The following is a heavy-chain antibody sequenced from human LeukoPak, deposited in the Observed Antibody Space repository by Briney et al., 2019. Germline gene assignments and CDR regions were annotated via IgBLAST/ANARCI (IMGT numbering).Heavy chain of an antibody. D-gene: IGHD6-6*01. CDR2: ISAYNGNT. Sequence: GASVKVSCKASGYTLTSYGISWVRQAPGQGLEWMGWISAYNGNTNYAQKLQGRVTMTTDTSTSTAYMELRSLRSDDTAVYYCARGSHIAARRGAFDYWGQGTLVTVSS. J-gene: IGHJ4*02. CDR3: ARGSHIAARRGAFDY. V-gene: IGHV1-18*01. CDR1: GYTLTSYG.